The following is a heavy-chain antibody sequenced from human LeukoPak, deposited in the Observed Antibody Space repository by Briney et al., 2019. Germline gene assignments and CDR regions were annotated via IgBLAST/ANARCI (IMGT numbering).Heavy chain of an antibody. CDR2: INPNSGGT. CDR1: GYTFTGYY. D-gene: IGHD2-2*01. J-gene: IGHJ4*02. Sequence: GASVKVSCKASGYTFTGYYMHWVRQAPGQGLEWMGWINPNSGGTNYAQKFRGRVTMTRDTSISTAYMELSRLRSDDTAVYYCARTGYCSSTSCYPDYWGQGTLVTVSS. CDR3: ARTGYCSSTSCYPDY. V-gene: IGHV1-2*02.